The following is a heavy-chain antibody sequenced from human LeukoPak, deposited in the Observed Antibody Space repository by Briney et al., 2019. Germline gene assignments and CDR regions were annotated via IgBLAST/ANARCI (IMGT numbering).Heavy chain of an antibody. J-gene: IGHJ4*02. CDR1: GHTSTTYA. CDR2: INAGNGNI. V-gene: IGHV1-3*01. D-gene: IGHD1-26*01. Sequence: ASVKVSCKASGHTSTTYAIHWVRQAPGQGLEWMGWINAGNGNIKYSQKFQGRVTITGDTSASTAYMELSSLRSEDTAVYYCAREVGIRGHFDYWGRGTPVTVSS. CDR3: AREVGIRGHFDY.